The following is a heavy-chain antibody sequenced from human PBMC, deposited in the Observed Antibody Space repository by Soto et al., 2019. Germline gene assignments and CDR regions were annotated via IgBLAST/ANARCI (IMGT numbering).Heavy chain of an antibody. CDR1: GFTFSSYG. V-gene: IGHV3-33*01. D-gene: IGHD2-15*01. CDR2: IWYDGSNK. Sequence: GSLRLSCAASGFTFSSYGMHWVRQAPGKGLEWVAVIWYDGSNKYYADSVKGRFTISRDNSKNTLYLQMNSLRAEDTAVYYCARDSVAATLFWFDPWGQGTLVTVSS. CDR3: ARDSVAATLFWFDP. J-gene: IGHJ5*02.